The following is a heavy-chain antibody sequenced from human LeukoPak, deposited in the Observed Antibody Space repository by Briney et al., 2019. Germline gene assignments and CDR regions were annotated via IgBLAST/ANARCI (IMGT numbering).Heavy chain of an antibody. CDR1: GFTFSSYW. Sequence: GGSLRLSCAASGFTFSSYWMSWVRQAPGKGLEWVANIKQDGSEKYYVDSVKGRFTISRDNAKNSLYLQMNSPRAEDTAVYYCARDRYYYGSGSPILGYWGQGTLVTVSS. D-gene: IGHD3-10*01. CDR2: IKQDGSEK. V-gene: IGHV3-7*04. CDR3: ARDRYYYGSGSPILGY. J-gene: IGHJ4*02.